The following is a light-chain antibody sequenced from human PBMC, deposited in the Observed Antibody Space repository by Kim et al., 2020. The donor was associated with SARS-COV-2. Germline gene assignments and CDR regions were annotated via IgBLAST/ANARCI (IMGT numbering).Light chain of an antibody. V-gene: IGKV3-15*01. Sequence: SVPPGKRATLSGRASQSVSSNLAWYQQKFGQAPRLLIYVASTRATGIPARFSGSGSGTEFTLTISSLQSEDFAVYYCQQYNNWPYTFGQGTKLEIK. CDR1: QSVSSN. J-gene: IGKJ2*01. CDR3: QQYNNWPYT. CDR2: VAS.